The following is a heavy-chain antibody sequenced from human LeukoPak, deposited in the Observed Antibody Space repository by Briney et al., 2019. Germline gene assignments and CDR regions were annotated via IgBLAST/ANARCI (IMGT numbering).Heavy chain of an antibody. D-gene: IGHD2-2*01. V-gene: IGHV4-59*01. Sequence: PSETLSLTCTVSGGSISSYYWSWIRQPPGKGLEWIGYISYSGSTDYNPSLKSRVTISLDTSKNQFSLRLSSVTAADTAVYYCARDGVVPAAMPRYYYGMDVWGQGTTVTVSS. CDR3: ARDGVVPAAMPRYYYGMDV. J-gene: IGHJ6*02. CDR1: GGSISSYY. CDR2: ISYSGST.